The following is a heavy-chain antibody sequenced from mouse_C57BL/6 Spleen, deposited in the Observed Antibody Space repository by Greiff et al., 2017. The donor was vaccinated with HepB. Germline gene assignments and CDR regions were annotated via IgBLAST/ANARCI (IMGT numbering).Heavy chain of an antibody. CDR1: GFTFSDYG. V-gene: IGHV5-15*01. D-gene: IGHD4-1*02. Sequence: VQLKQSGGGLVQPGGSLKLSCAASGFTFSDYGMAWVRQAPRKGPEWVAFISTLAYSIYYADTVTGRFTISRENAKNTLYLEMSSLRSEDTAMYYCARLNWDDYFDYWGQGTTLTVSS. CDR3: ARLNWDDYFDY. CDR2: ISTLAYSI. J-gene: IGHJ2*01.